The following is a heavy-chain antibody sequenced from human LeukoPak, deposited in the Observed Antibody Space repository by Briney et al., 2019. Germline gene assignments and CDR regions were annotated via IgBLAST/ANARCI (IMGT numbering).Heavy chain of an antibody. CDR1: GFTFSSYG. Sequence: GRSLRLSCAASGFTFSSYGMHWVRQAPGKGLEWVAVISYDGSNKYYADSVKGRFTISRDNSKNTLYLQMNSLRAEDTAVYYCAKDLPGSGYDESGVDYWGQGTQVTVSS. D-gene: IGHD5-12*01. CDR3: AKDLPGSGYDESGVDY. V-gene: IGHV3-30*18. CDR2: ISYDGSNK. J-gene: IGHJ4*02.